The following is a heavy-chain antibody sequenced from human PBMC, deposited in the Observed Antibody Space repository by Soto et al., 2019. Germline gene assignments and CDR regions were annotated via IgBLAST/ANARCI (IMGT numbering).Heavy chain of an antibody. CDR1: GGIFHGYG. CDR2: IRFDGSNE. J-gene: IGHJ4*02. Sequence: QEQLVESGGGVVQPGTSLRLSCAVPGGIFHGYGMHWVRQAPGKGLEWVAIIRFDGSNEEYADSVKGRFTISRDNSKNTLYLQMNTLGAEDTAVYYCARDGIGGTFFRGYLDYWGRGTVVTVSS. D-gene: IGHD1-7*01. CDR3: ARDGIGGTFFRGYLDY. V-gene: IGHV3-33*01.